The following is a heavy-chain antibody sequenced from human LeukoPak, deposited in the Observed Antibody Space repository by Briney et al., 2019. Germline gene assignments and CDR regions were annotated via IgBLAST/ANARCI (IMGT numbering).Heavy chain of an antibody. V-gene: IGHV5-51*01. Sequence: GESLKISCKGSGFSFAGHWIGWVRQMPGKGLEWMGIIYPDDSDTRYSPSFKGQVTISADKSISTAYLQWSSLKASDTAMYYCARTSGLVGARTGWDYFDYWGQGTLVTVSS. CDR1: GFSFAGHW. CDR3: ARTSGLVGARTGWDYFDY. CDR2: IYPDDSDT. D-gene: IGHD1-26*01. J-gene: IGHJ4*02.